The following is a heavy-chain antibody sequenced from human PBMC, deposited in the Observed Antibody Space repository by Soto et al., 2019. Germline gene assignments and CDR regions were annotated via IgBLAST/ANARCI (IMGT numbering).Heavy chain of an antibody. Sequence: QITLKESGPTLVKPTQTLTLTCTFSGFSLSTSGVGVGWIRQPPGKALEWLALIYWDADKRYSPSLKSRLTITKDTSKNQVVLTLTNVDPVDPATYYCAHRVFWRPFDWSLGWFDPWGQGTLVTVSS. D-gene: IGHD3-9*01. CDR3: AHRVFWRPFDWSLGWFDP. CDR1: GFSLSTSGVG. V-gene: IGHV2-5*02. J-gene: IGHJ5*02. CDR2: IYWDADK.